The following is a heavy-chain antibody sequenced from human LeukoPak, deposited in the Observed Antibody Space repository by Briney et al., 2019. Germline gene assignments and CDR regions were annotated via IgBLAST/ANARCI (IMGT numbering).Heavy chain of an antibody. J-gene: IGHJ3*02. CDR3: ARDVGYCSGGSCRDAFDI. V-gene: IGHV4-4*02. CDR1: GGSIFTSNW. Sequence: SETLSLTCAVSGGSIFTSNWWSWVRQPPGKGLEWIGQIFHTGSTSYSPSLKSRVTISVDKSKNQFSLELTSVTAADTAVYYCARDVGYCSGGSCRDAFDIWGQGTMVTVSS. D-gene: IGHD2-15*01. CDR2: IFHTGST.